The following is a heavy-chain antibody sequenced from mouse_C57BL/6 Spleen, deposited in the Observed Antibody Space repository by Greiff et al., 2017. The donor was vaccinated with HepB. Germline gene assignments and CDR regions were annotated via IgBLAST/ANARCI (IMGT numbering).Heavy chain of an antibody. V-gene: IGHV1-54*01. CDR1: GYAFTNYL. CDR3: ARSLLRSPGFAY. D-gene: IGHD1-2*01. J-gene: IGHJ3*01. CDR2: INPGSGGT. Sequence: VQLQQSGAELVRPGTSVKVSCKASGYAFTNYLIEWVKQRPGQGLEWIGVINPGSGGTNYNEKFKGKATLTADKSSSTAYMQLSSLTSEDSAVYLCARSLLRSPGFAYWGQGTLVTVSA.